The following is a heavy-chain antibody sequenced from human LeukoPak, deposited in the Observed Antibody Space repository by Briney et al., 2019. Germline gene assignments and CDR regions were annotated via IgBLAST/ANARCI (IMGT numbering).Heavy chain of an antibody. D-gene: IGHD6-13*01. CDR2: ISSSSSYI. V-gene: IGHV3-21*01. J-gene: IGHJ4*02. Sequence: GESLKISCAASGFTFSSYSMNWVRQAPGKGLEWVSSISSSSSYIYYADSVKGRFTISRDNAKNSLYLQMNSLRAEDTAVYYCALAAAGTLDYWGQGTLVTVSS. CDR3: ALAAAGTLDY. CDR1: GFTFSSYS.